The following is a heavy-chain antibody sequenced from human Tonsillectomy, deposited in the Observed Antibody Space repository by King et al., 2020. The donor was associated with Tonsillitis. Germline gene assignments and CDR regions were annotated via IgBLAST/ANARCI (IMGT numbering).Heavy chain of an antibody. CDR1: GFSLSTSGVG. D-gene: IGHD4-23*01. CDR3: AHNRVTYDYGGNSAEDWFDP. CDR2: IYWNDDK. V-gene: IGHV2-5*01. Sequence: TLKESGPTLVKPTQTLTLTCTFSGFSLSTSGVGVGWIRQPPGKALEWLALIYWNDDKRYSPSLKSRLTITKDTSKNQVVLTMTNMDPVDTATYYCAHNRVTYDYGGNSAEDWFDPWGQGTLVTVSS. J-gene: IGHJ5*02.